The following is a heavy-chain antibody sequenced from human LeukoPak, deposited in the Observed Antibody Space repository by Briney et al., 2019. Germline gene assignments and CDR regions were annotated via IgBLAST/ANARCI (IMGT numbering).Heavy chain of an antibody. J-gene: IGHJ4*02. Sequence: SETLSLTCTVSGGSINTNSYYWGWVRQPPGKGLEWIGSVHYSGSSFSNPSLKSRVTVSVDTSKNQFSLKLSSVTAADTAVYYCARGLYGVFDYWGQGTLVTVSS. D-gene: IGHD4-17*01. CDR1: GGSINTNSYY. CDR3: ARGLYGVFDY. CDR2: VHYSGSS. V-gene: IGHV4-39*07.